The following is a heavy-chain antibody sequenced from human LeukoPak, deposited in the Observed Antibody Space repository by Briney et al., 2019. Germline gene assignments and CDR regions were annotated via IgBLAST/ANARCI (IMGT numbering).Heavy chain of an antibody. V-gene: IGHV1-18*04. J-gene: IGHJ5*02. D-gene: IGHD5-18*01. CDR3: AGRHCLRYSYGVEYWFDP. CDR1: GYTFTSYG. CDR2: ISAYNGNT. Sequence: ASVKVSCKASGYTFTSYGISWVRQAPGQGLEWMGWISAYNGNTNYAQKLQGRVTITTDTSTNTAYMELRSLGSDGTGVYYRAGRHCLRYSYGVEYWFDPWGQGTLVTVSS.